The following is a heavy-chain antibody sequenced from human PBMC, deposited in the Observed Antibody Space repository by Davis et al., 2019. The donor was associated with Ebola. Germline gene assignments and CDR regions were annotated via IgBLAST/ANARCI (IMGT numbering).Heavy chain of an antibody. Sequence: SETLSLTCTVSGASTSGYCWRWIRQPPGKGLEWIGYVYNSVSTNYNPSLKSRVTMSVDMSKNQFSLRLASVTAADTAVYYCAVQYSNGWFDPWGQGTLVTVSS. CDR1: GASTSGYC. J-gene: IGHJ5*02. V-gene: IGHV4-59*01. D-gene: IGHD2/OR15-2a*01. CDR2: VYNSVST. CDR3: AVQYSNGWFDP.